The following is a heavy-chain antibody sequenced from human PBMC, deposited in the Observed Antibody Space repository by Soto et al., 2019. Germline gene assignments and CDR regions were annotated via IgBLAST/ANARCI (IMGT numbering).Heavy chain of an antibody. Sequence: QVQLQESGPGLVKPSQTLSLTCTVSGGSISGGVYYWRWIRQPPGKGLEWIGYIFDSGSTYYNPSLKSRVTLSVDTSKNQFSLRLSSVTAADTAVYYCAREIIPLTTDWYFDLWGRGTLVTVSS. D-gene: IGHD4-17*01. J-gene: IGHJ2*01. V-gene: IGHV4-30-4*01. CDR3: AREIIPLTTDWYFDL. CDR1: GGSISGGVYY. CDR2: IFDSGST.